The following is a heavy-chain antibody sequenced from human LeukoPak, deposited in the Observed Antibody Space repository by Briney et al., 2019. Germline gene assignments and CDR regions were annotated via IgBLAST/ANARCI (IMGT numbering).Heavy chain of an antibody. CDR1: GNSLRDTS. CDR2: FEPEDGEP. J-gene: IGHJ4*02. D-gene: IGHD3-16*01. Sequence: ASVKVSCKVSGNSLRDTSIHWVRQAPGQWQEWMGGFEPEDGEPIFAQTFQGRLSMTEDTSTDTAHMELSSLTVEDTAVYYCAAADKWGPLDYWGQGTLVTVSS. V-gene: IGHV1-24*01. CDR3: AAADKWGPLDY.